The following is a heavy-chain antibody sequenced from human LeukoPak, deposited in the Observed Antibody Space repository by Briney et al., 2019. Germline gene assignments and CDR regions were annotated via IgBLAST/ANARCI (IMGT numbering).Heavy chain of an antibody. D-gene: IGHD5/OR15-5a*01. Sequence: PSETLSLTCTVSGGSISSYYWSWIRQPAGKGLEWIGRIYTSGSTNYNPSLKSRVTMSVDTSKNQFSLKLSSVTAADTAVYYCAREGVYTPYYYYYYMDVWGKGTTVTVSS. CDR3: AREGVYTPYYYYYYMDV. CDR2: IYTSGST. CDR1: GGSISSYY. V-gene: IGHV4-4*07. J-gene: IGHJ6*03.